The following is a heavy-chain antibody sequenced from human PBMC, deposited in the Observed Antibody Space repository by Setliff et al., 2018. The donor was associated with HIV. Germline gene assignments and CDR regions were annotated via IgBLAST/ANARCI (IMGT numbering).Heavy chain of an antibody. CDR3: VREDILGARSFDF. D-gene: IGHD1-26*01. Sequence: GSLRLSCAASGFTFSSYWMHWVRQAPGKGLVWVSRINSDRSDTRYADSVKGRFTISRDNAKNSLYLQMNSLRVEDTAVFYCVREDILGARSFDFWGQGSLVTVSS. CDR2: INSDRSDT. V-gene: IGHV3-74*01. CDR1: GFTFSSYW. J-gene: IGHJ4*02.